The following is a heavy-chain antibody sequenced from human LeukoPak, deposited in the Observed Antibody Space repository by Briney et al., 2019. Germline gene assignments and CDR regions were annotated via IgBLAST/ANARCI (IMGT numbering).Heavy chain of an antibody. V-gene: IGHV3-11*04. D-gene: IGHD6-19*01. Sequence: GGSLRLSCAASGFTFSDYYMSWIRQAPGKGLEWVSYISSSGSTIYYADSVKGRFTISRDNAKNSLYLQMSSLRAEDTAVYYCARDGGSYSSGWYDYDAFDIWGQGTMVTVSS. J-gene: IGHJ3*02. CDR1: GFTFSDYY. CDR3: ARDGGSYSSGWYDYDAFDI. CDR2: ISSSGSTI.